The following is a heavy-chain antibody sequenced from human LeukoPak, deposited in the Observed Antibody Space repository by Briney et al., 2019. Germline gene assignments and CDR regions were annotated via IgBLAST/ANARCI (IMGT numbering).Heavy chain of an antibody. CDR3: ARRGGTIFGVVTPQRWDYFDY. CDR2: INHSGST. D-gene: IGHD3-3*01. V-gene: IGHV4-34*01. Sequence: SETLSLTCAVYGGSFSGYYWSWIRQPPGKGLEWIGEINHSGSTNYNPSLKSRVTISVDTSKNQFSLKLSSVTAADTAVYYCARRGGTIFGVVTPQRWDYFDYWGQGTLVTVSS. CDR1: GGSFSGYY. J-gene: IGHJ4*02.